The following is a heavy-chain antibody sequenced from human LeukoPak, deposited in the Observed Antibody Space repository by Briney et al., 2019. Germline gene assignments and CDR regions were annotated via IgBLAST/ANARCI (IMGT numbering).Heavy chain of an antibody. V-gene: IGHV4-34*01. CDR3: ARNYNWNDGSPYYFDY. CDR2: INHSGST. J-gene: IGHJ4*02. Sequence: SETLSLTCAVYGGSFSGYYWSWIRQPPGKGLEWIGEINHSGSTNYNPSLKSRVTISVDTSKNQFSLKLSSVTAADTAVYCCARNYNWNDGSPYYFDYWGQGTLVTVSS. D-gene: IGHD1-1*01. CDR1: GGSFSGYY.